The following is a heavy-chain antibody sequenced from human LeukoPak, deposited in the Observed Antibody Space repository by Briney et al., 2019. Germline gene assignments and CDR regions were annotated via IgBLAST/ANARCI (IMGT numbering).Heavy chain of an antibody. CDR1: GFTFSSYS. Sequence: GGSLRLSCAASGFTFSSYSMNWFRQAPAKGLEWVSSISSSSSYIYYADSVKGRFTISRDNAKNSLYLQMNSLRAEDTAVYYCARSPVVYDILTGRFDYWGQGTLVTVSS. D-gene: IGHD3-9*01. J-gene: IGHJ4*02. CDR2: ISSSSSYI. V-gene: IGHV3-21*01. CDR3: ARSPVVYDILTGRFDY.